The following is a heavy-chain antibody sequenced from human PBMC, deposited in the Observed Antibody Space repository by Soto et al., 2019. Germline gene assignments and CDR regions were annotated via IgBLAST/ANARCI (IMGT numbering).Heavy chain of an antibody. D-gene: IGHD5-12*01. CDR3: AREAYSGYDHPPSVRNSGTGGSFDP. CDR1: GGTFSSYA. J-gene: IGHJ5*02. CDR2: IIPIFGTA. Sequence: QVQLVQSGAEVKKPGSSVKVSCKASGGTFSSYAISWVRQAPGQGLEWMGGIIPIFGTANYAQELQGRLTITADESMSTAYMELRSLGSEDTAVYYCAREAYSGYDHPPSVRNSGTGGSFDPWGQGTLVTVSS. V-gene: IGHV1-69*01.